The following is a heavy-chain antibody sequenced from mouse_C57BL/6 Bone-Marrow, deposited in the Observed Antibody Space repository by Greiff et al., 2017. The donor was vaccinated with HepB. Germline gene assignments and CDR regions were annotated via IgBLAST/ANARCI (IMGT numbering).Heavy chain of an antibody. J-gene: IGHJ4*01. D-gene: IGHD6-1*01. V-gene: IGHV7-3*01. Sequence: EVKLMESGGGLVQPGGSLSLSCAASGFTFTDYYMSWVRQPPGKALEWLGFIRNKANGDTTEYSASVKGRFTISRDNSQSILYLHMNAVRAEDSATYYCASLSAYAMDYWGQGTSVTVSS. CDR1: GFTFTDYY. CDR3: ASLSAYAMDY. CDR2: IRNKANGDTT.